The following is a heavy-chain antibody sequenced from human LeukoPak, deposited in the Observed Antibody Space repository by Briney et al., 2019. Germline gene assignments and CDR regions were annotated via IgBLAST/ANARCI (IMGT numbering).Heavy chain of an antibody. V-gene: IGHV1-46*01. Sequence: ASVKVSCKASGYTFTSYYMHWVRQAPGQGLEWMGIINPSGGSTPHAQKFQGRVTMTRDTSTSTVYMELNNLRSEDTALYYCAREAPVGSVFDDVGHFDYWGQGTLVTVSS. CDR2: INPSGGST. CDR1: GYTFTSYY. D-gene: IGHD1-26*01. J-gene: IGHJ4*02. CDR3: AREAPVGSVFDDVGHFDY.